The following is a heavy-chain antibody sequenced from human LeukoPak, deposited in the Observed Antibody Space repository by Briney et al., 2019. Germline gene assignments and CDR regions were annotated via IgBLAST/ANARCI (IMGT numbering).Heavy chain of an antibody. D-gene: IGHD6-19*01. Sequence: TSETLSLTCTVSGGSISSSSYYWGWIRQPPGKGLEWIVSIYYSGSTYYNPSLKSRVAISVDTSKNQFSLKLSSVTAADTAVYYCARHAGRIAVAGRSRDAFDIWGQGTMVTVSS. CDR1: GGSISSSSYY. CDR3: ARHAGRIAVAGRSRDAFDI. CDR2: IYYSGST. J-gene: IGHJ3*02. V-gene: IGHV4-39*01.